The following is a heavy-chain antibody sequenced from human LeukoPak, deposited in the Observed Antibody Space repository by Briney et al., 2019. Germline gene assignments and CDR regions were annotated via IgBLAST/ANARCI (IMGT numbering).Heavy chain of an antibody. CDR2: IIPIFGTA. CDR1: EGTFSGYV. CDR3: ARGQLERLWWFDP. J-gene: IGHJ5*02. Sequence: GAPVKVSCKASEGTFSGYVISGVGQAPGQGLDWLGGIIPIFGTANYAQKFQGRVTITADESTSTAYMELSSLRSEDTAVYYCARGQLERLWWFDPWGQGTLVTVPS. V-gene: IGHV1-69*13. D-gene: IGHD1-1*01.